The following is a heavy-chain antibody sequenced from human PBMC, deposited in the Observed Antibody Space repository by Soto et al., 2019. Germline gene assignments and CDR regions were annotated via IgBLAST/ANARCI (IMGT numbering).Heavy chain of an antibody. J-gene: IGHJ4*02. V-gene: IGHV1-69*06. CDR2: VIPIFGTA. D-gene: IGHD7-27*01. CDR3: AILGIAGFFDL. CDR1: GGTFSSYT. Sequence: SVKVSCKASGGTFSSYTISWVRQAPGQGLEWMGGVIPIFGTANYAQNFQDRVTITADKSTTTAYMDLSSLRSEDTAVYYCAILGIAGFFDLWGQGTLVIVAS.